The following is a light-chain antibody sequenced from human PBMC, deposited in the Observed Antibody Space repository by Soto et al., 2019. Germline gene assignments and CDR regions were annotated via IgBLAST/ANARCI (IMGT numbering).Light chain of an antibody. CDR2: EVT. CDR3: NSYTLSKTVI. Sequence: QSALTQPASVSGSLGQSITISCSGTSSDVGAHDFVSWYQHHPDKAPKVIIFEVTKRPSGVSSRFSGSKTGNTASLTISGLQAEDEADYYCNSYTLSKTVIFGGGTKLTVL. CDR1: SSDVGAHDF. J-gene: IGLJ2*01. V-gene: IGLV2-14*01.